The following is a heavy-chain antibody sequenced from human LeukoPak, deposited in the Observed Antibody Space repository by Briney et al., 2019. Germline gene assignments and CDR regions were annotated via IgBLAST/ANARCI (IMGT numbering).Heavy chain of an antibody. CDR3: ARKGSPHSGCDYRQNWFDP. V-gene: IGHV4-30-2*01. J-gene: IGHJ5*02. D-gene: IGHD5-12*01. CDR2: IYHSGST. Sequence: PSQTLSLTCAVSGGSISSGGYSWSWIRQPPGKGLEWIGYIYHSGSTYYNPSLKSRVTISVDRSKNQFSLKLSSVTAADTAVYYCARKGSPHSGCDYRQNWFDPWGQGTLVTVSS. CDR1: GGSISSGGYS.